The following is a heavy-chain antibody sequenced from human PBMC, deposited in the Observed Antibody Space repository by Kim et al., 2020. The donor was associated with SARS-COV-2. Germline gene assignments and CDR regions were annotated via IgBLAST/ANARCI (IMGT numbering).Heavy chain of an antibody. V-gene: IGHV3-21*01. CDR1: EFTFSRYS. Sequence: GGSLRLSCAASEFTFSRYSMNWVLQAPGKGLEWVSTISRNSDYIYYADSVEGRFTISRDNAKNSLYLQMNSLRADDTAMYYCARDLSLGRPGGFDYWGQGTLVTVSS. CDR3: ARDLSLGRPGGFDY. D-gene: IGHD3-10*01. CDR2: ISRNSDYI. J-gene: IGHJ4*02.